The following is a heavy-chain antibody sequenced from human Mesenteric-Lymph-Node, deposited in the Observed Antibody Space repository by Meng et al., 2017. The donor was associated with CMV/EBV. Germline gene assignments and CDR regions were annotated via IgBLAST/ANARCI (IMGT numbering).Heavy chain of an antibody. Sequence: KASGYTFTSYAMNWVRQAPGQGLERMGWINTNTGNPTYAQGFTGRFVFSLDTSVSTAYLQISSLKAEDTAVYYCARVGSGYDLGSPDYWGQGTLVTVSS. D-gene: IGHD5-12*01. V-gene: IGHV7-4-1*02. CDR3: ARVGSGYDLGSPDY. CDR2: INTNTGNP. CDR1: GYTFTSYA. J-gene: IGHJ4*02.